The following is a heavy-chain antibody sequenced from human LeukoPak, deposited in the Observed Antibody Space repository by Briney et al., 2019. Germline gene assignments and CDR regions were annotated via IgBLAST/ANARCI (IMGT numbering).Heavy chain of an antibody. CDR2: IIPILGIA. CDR1: RGTFSSYA. D-gene: IGHD3-10*01. Sequence: SVKVSCKASRGTFSSYAISWVRQAPGQGLEWMGRIIPILGIANYAQKFQGRVTITADKSTSTAYMELSSLRSEDTAVYYCARGVSMVRGVFPDYFDYWGQGTLVTVSS. J-gene: IGHJ4*02. CDR3: ARGVSMVRGVFPDYFDY. V-gene: IGHV1-69*04.